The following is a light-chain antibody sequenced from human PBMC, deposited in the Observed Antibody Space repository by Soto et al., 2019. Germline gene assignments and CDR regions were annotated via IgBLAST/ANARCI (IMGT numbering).Light chain of an antibody. Sequence: EIVLTQSPGTLSLSPGERATLSCRASQSVSRTYLAWYQQKPVQAPRLLIYATSSRATGIPDRFSGSGSGTDFTLTISSLQPEDFATYYCQQANSFPFTFGQGTRLEI. J-gene: IGKJ5*01. CDR1: QSVSRTY. CDR3: QQANSFPFT. V-gene: IGKV3-20*01. CDR2: ATS.